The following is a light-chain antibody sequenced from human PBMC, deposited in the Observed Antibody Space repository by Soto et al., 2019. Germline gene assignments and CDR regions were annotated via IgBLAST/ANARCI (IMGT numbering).Light chain of an antibody. Sequence: EIVMTQSPATLSVSPGERATLSCRADQSIRSNLAWYQQKAGQAPRLLIYGTSTRASGIPARFSGGGSGTEFTLTISSLQSEDFALYYCQQYDNWPWTFGQGTKVEIK. V-gene: IGKV3-15*01. CDR2: GTS. J-gene: IGKJ1*01. CDR3: QQYDNWPWT. CDR1: QSIRSN.